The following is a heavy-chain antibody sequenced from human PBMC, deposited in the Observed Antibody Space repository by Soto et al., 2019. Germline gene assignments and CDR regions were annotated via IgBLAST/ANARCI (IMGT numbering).Heavy chain of an antibody. J-gene: IGHJ5*02. CDR2: TYYRSKWYN. D-gene: IGHD1-7*01. CDR3: ARVSNWNYATNWFDP. Sequence: SQSLSLTCAISGDSVSSNSAAWNWIRQSPSRGLEWLGRTYYRSKWYNDYAVSVKSRITINPDTSKNQFSLQLNSVTPEDTAVYYCARVSNWNYATNWFDPWGQGTLVTVSS. V-gene: IGHV6-1*01. CDR1: GDSVSSNSAA.